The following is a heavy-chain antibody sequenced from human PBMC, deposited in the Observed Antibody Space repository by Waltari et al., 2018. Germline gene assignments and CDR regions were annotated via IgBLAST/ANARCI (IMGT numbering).Heavy chain of an antibody. CDR1: GGTFSSYA. Sequence: QVQLVQSGAEVKKPGSSVKVSCKASGGTFSSYAISWVRRAPGKGLEWMGEIIHIFSTANDAQKIQGRVTITAEKYTSTAYMELSSLRAEDTAVYYGARDIRLRYYYYMDVWGKGTTVTVSS. V-gene: IGHV1-69*14. D-gene: IGHD2-21*02. J-gene: IGHJ6*03. CDR2: IIHIFSTA. CDR3: ARDIRLRYYYYMDV.